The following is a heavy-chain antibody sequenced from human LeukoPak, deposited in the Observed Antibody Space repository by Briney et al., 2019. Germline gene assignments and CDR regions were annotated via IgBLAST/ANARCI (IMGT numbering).Heavy chain of an antibody. V-gene: IGHV3-49*04. CDR1: GFTFGDYA. J-gene: IGHJ3*02. CDR2: IRSKAYGGTT. Sequence: GGSLRLSSTASGFTFGDYAMSGVRPAPGRGLGGVGFIRSKAYGGTTEYAASVKGRFTISRDDSKSIAYLQMNRLKTEDTAVYYCTREWMSKLMATMDAFDIWGQGTMVTVSS. D-gene: IGHD5-24*01. CDR3: TREWMSKLMATMDAFDI.